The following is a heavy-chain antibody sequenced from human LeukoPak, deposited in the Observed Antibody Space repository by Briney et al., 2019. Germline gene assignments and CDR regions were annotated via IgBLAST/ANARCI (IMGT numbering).Heavy chain of an antibody. D-gene: IGHD2-2*02. CDR3: ARERSYCSSTSCYRLGYFDL. CDR1: GVFISGQY. CDR2: IYSSGSA. J-gene: IGHJ2*01. V-gene: IGHV4-4*07. Sequence: SETLSLTCNVSGVFISGQYWIWIRQSAGKGLEWIGRIYSSGSARYNPSPKSRVIMSVDTSKNIFSLNLTSVTAADTAVYYCARERSYCSSTSCYRLGYFDLWGRGTLVTVSS.